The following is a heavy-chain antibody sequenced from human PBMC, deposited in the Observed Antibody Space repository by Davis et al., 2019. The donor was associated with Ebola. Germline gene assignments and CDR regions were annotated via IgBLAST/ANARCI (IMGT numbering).Heavy chain of an antibody. CDR2: SYPSNGNT. D-gene: IGHD3-16*01. CDR3: ARDPWGMEKDS. CDR1: GYTFTSYG. V-gene: IGHV1-18*01. J-gene: IGHJ4*02. Sequence: ASVKVSCKTSGYTFTSYGITWVRQAPGQGLEWMGWSYPSNGNTHYAQKLQGRVTMTTDTSTSTAYMELRSLRSDDTAVYYCARDPWGMEKDSWGQGTLVTISS.